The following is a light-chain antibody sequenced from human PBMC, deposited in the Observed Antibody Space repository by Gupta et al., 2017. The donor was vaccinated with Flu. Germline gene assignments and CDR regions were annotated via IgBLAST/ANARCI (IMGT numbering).Light chain of an antibody. CDR2: QDM. Sequence: SYELTQPPSVSVSPGQTASITCSGDRLGKKYVCWYQQKPGQPPVLVIYQDMKRPSGIPERFSSSTSGTTATLTIGETQPVDDDEYFCQVWDSNAAVLGGGTKLTVL. CDR3: QVWDSNAAV. V-gene: IGLV3-1*01. CDR1: RLGKKY. J-gene: IGLJ2*01.